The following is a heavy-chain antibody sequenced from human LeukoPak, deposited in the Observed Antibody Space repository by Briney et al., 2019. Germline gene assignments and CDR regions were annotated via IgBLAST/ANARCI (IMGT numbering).Heavy chain of an antibody. CDR1: GYTFTGYY. J-gene: IGHJ6*03. CDR3: ARGDCSSTSCYQIYYMDV. V-gene: IGHV1-2*02. CDR2: INPNSGGT. Sequence: ASVKVSCKASGYTFTGYYMHWVRQAPGQGLEWMGWINPNSGGTNYAQKFQGRVTMTRDTSISTAYMELSRLRFDDTAVYYCARGDCSSTSCYQIYYMDVWGKGTTVTVSS. D-gene: IGHD2-2*01.